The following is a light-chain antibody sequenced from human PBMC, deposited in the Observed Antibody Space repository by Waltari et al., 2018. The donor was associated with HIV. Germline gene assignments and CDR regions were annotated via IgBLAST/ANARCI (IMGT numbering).Light chain of an antibody. Sequence: SYELTQPPSVSVSPGQTARITCSGDALPKQYAYWYQQRAGQAPVLVIYKDNERPSGNPVSCSGSSTGTTVTLTISGVQAEDESDYYCQSADSSGTYVFGTGTKVTVL. CDR3: QSADSSGTYV. CDR1: ALPKQY. J-gene: IGLJ1*01. CDR2: KDN. V-gene: IGLV3-25*03.